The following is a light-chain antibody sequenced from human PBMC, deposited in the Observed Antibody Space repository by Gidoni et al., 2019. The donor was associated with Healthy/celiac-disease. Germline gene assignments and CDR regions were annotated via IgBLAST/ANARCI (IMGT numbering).Light chain of an antibody. J-gene: IGLJ3*02. CDR1: SSDVGGDNY. V-gene: IGLV2-8*01. CDR3: SSYAGSNNWV. Sequence: QSALTQPPSASGSPGQSVTISCTGTSSDVGGDNYVSWYQQHPGKAPKLMIYEVSKRPSGVPDRFSGSKSGNMASLTVSGLQAEDEADYYCSSYAGSNNWVFGGGTKLTVL. CDR2: EVS.